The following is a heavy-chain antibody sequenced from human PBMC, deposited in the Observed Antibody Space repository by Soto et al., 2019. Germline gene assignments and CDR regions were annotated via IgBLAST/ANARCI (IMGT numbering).Heavy chain of an antibody. J-gene: IGHJ4*02. CDR1: GFTFGDYA. D-gene: IGHD2-2*01. CDR3: SRVDCTSNSCSCLFDY. V-gene: IGHV3-49*03. CDR2: IRSNAYGVTA. Sequence: GGSLRLSCRTSGFTFGDYAMSWFCQGPGTGQEWVGFIRSNAYGVTADYATSVKCRFSRSRDDSKSIAYLQMNSLKSEDTAVYFCSRVDCTSNSCSCLFDYWGQGALVTVSS.